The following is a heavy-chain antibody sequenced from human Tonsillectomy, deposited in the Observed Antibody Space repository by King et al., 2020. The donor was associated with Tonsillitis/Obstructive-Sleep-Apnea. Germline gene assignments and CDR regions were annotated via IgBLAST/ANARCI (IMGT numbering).Heavy chain of an antibody. V-gene: IGHV3-33*01. J-gene: IGHJ2*01. CDR2: VWYDGSNK. Sequence: QLVQSGGGVVQPGRSLRLSCTASGVTFSSYGMHWVRRAPGKGLEGVAIVWYDGSNKYYADSVKGRFIVSRDNSRNTLYLQMNSLRAEDTAVYYCARDGDYGDYGPWYFDLWGRGSLVTVSA. CDR1: GVTFSSYG. D-gene: IGHD4-17*01. CDR3: ARDGDYGDYGPWYFDL.